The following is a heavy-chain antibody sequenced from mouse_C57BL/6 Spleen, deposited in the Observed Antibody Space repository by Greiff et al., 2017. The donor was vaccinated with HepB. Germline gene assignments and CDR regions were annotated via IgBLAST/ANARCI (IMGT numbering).Heavy chain of an antibody. CDR3: AKGRQLRLQYYFDY. CDR1: GYSITSGYY. CDR2: ISYDGSN. Sequence: EVQLQESGPGLVKPSQSLSLTCSVTGYSITSGYYWNWIRQFPGNKLEWMGYISYDGSNNYNPSLKNRISITRDTSKNQFFLKLNAVTTEDTATYYCAKGRQLRLQYYFDYWGQGTTLTVSS. D-gene: IGHD3-2*02. V-gene: IGHV3-6*01. J-gene: IGHJ2*01.